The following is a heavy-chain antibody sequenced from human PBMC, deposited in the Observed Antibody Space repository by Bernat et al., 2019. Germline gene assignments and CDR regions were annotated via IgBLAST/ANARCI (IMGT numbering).Heavy chain of an antibody. CDR1: GYTFTGYY. CDR3: AREGPYYDFWSCYDSSWYGMDV. V-gene: IGHV1-2*04. J-gene: IGHJ6*02. Sequence: QVQLVQSGAEVKKPGASVKVSCKASGYTFTGYYMHWVRQAPGQGLEWMGWINPNSGGTNYAQKFQGWVTMTRDTSISTAYMELSRLRSDDTAVYYCAREGPYYDFWSCYDSSWYGMDVWGQGTTVTVSS. CDR2: INPNSGGT. D-gene: IGHD3-3*01.